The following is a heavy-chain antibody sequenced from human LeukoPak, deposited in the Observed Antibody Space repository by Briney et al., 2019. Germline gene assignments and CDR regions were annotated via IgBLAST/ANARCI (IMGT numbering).Heavy chain of an antibody. V-gene: IGHV3-64*01. D-gene: IGHD3-16*02. CDR2: ISSNGGST. CDR3: ASLEGDYVWGSYHY. J-gene: IGHJ4*02. Sequence: GGSLRLSCAASGFTFSNYAMHWVRQAPGKGLEYVSAISSNGGSTYYANSVKGRFSISRDNSKNTLYLQMGSLRAEDMAVYYCASLEGDYVWGSYHYWGQGTLVSVSS. CDR1: GFTFSNYA.